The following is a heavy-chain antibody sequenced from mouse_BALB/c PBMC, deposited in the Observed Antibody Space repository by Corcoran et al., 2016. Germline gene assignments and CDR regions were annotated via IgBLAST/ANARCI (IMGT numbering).Heavy chain of an antibody. V-gene: IGHV1S136*01. CDR3: ARGGGMSTTRYFDV. CDR2: INPYNDGT. CDR1: GYTFTSYV. Sequence: EVQLQQSGPELVKPGASVKMSCKASGYTFTSYVMHWVKQKPGQGLEWIGYINPYNDGTKYNEKFKGKATLTSDKSSSTAYMELSSLTSEDSAVYYCARGGGMSTTRYFDVWGAGTTVTVSS. D-gene: IGHD2-4*01. J-gene: IGHJ1*01.